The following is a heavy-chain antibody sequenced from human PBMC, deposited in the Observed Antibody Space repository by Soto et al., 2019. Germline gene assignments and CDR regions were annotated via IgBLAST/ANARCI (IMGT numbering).Heavy chain of an antibody. Sequence: SETLSLTCAVYGGSFSGYYWSWIRQPPGKGLEWIGEINHSGSTNYNPSLKSRVTISVDTSKNQFSLKLSSVTAADTAVYYCARGPGIAVAGRRDYYYYMDVWGKGTTVTVSS. D-gene: IGHD6-19*01. CDR3: ARGPGIAVAGRRDYYYYMDV. CDR1: GGSFSGYY. V-gene: IGHV4-34*01. J-gene: IGHJ6*03. CDR2: INHSGST.